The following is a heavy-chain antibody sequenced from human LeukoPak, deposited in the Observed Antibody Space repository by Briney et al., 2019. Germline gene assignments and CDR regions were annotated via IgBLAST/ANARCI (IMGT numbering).Heavy chain of an antibody. CDR3: ARRATWGHYYYYYYMDV. Sequence: PGGSLRLSCAASGFTFDDYGMSWVRQAPGKGLEWVSGINWYGGSTGYADSVKGRFTISRDNAKNSLYLQMNSLRAEDTALYHCARRATWGHYYYYYYMDVWGKGTTVTISS. CDR1: GFTFDDYG. D-gene: IGHD1-26*01. J-gene: IGHJ6*03. V-gene: IGHV3-20*01. CDR2: INWYGGST.